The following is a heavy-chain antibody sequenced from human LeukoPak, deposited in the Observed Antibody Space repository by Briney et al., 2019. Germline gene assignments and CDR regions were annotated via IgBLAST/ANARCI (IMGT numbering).Heavy chain of an antibody. D-gene: IGHD3-9*01. CDR1: GGSISSSSYY. J-gene: IGHJ4*02. V-gene: IGHV4-39*01. Sequence: SETLSLTCTVSGGSISSSSYYWGWIRQPPGKGLEWIGSIYYSGSTYYNPSLESRVTISVDTSKNQFSLKLSSVTAADTAVYYCARSLILTGYFGYWGQGTLVTVSS. CDR3: ARSLILTGYFGY. CDR2: IYYSGST.